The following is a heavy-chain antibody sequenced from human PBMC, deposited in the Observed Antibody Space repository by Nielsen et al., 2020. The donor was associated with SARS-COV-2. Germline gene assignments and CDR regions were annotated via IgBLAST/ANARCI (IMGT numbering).Heavy chain of an antibody. D-gene: IGHD6-13*01. CDR3: ASEAADFDY. Sequence: ASVKVSCKASGYTFTAYAIHWVRQDPGQRLEWMGWINSDSGNTKYSQKFRGRVTITRDTSASTAYMELSGLRSEDTAVYYCASEAADFDYWGQGTLVTVSS. V-gene: IGHV1-3*04. CDR2: INSDSGNT. J-gene: IGHJ4*02. CDR1: GYTFTAYA.